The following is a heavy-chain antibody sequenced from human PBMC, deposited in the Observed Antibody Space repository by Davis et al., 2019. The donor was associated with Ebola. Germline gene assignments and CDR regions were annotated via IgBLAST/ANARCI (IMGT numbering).Heavy chain of an antibody. CDR3: ARDLQYYDILTGPVDY. CDR1: GGTFSSYA. V-gene: IGHV1-69*06. CDR2: IIPIFGTA. J-gene: IGHJ4*02. Sequence: SVQVSCKASGGTFSSYAISWVRQAPGQGLEWMGGIIPIFGTANYAQKFQGRVTITADKSTSTAYMELSSLRSEDTAVYYCARDLQYYDILTGPVDYWGQGTLVTVSS. D-gene: IGHD3-9*01.